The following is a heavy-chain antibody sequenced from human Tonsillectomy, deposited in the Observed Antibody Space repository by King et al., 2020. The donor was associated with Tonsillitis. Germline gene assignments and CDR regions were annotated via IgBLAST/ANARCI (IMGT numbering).Heavy chain of an antibody. D-gene: IGHD7-27*01. CDR1: GFTFSDYY. Sequence: VQLVESGGGLVKPGGSLRLSCAASGFTFSDYYMSWIRQAPGKGLEWISFINPSGTNTNYVDSVRGRFTISRDNAKNSMFLQMNSLRAEDTGVYYSGREFWGAFDIWGQGTMVTVSS. CDR3: GREFWGAFDI. V-gene: IGHV3-11*06. CDR2: INPSGTNT. J-gene: IGHJ3*02.